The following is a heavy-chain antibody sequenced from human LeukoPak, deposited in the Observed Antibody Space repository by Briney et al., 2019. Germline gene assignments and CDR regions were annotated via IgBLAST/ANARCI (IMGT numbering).Heavy chain of an antibody. CDR3: ASNDYGDYGYYFDY. CDR1: GFTVSSNY. CDR2: IYSGGST. V-gene: IGHV3-53*01. J-gene: IGHJ4*02. D-gene: IGHD4-17*01. Sequence: GGSLRLSCAASGFTVSSNYMSWVRQAPGKGLEWVSVIYSGGSTYYADSVKGRFTISRDNSKNTLYLQMNSLRAEDTAVYYCASNDYGDYGYYFDYWGQGTLVTVSS.